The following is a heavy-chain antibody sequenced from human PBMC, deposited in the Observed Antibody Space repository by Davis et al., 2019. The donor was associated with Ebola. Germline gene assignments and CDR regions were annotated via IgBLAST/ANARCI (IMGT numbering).Heavy chain of an antibody. CDR3: AGRGLENGDYPRWFDP. D-gene: IGHD4-17*01. J-gene: IGHJ5*02. Sequence: PSETLSLTCTVSGGSISSYYWSWIRQPAGKGLEWIGHIYTSGSTNYNPSLKSRVTMSVDTSKNQFSLKLSSVTAADTAVYYCAGRGLENGDYPRWFDPWGQGTLVTVSS. CDR2: IYTSGST. V-gene: IGHV4-4*07. CDR1: GGSISSYY.